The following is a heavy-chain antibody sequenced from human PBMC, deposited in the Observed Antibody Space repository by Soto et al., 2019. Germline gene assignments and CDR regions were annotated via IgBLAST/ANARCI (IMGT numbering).Heavy chain of an antibody. J-gene: IGHJ1*01. Sequence: EVQLVESGGGLVQPGGSLRLSCAASGFIFSSYSMNWVRQAPGKGLEWVSYISSSSSTIYYADSVKGRFTISRDNAKNSLYLLMNSLRDEDASVYYCARDFLALYGAVQHWGQGTLVAFSS. D-gene: IGHD4-17*01. V-gene: IGHV3-48*02. CDR2: ISSSSSTI. CDR1: GFIFSSYS. CDR3: ARDFLALYGAVQH.